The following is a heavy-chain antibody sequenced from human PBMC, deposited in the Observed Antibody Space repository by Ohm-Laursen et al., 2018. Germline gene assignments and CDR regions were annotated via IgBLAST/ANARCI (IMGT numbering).Heavy chain of an antibody. V-gene: IGHV3-21*01. CDR3: AEMYYDSSGYYFI. D-gene: IGHD3-22*01. J-gene: IGHJ4*02. CDR2: VSSSSSFT. Sequence: GQTLSLTCAASGFTFSNYTMNWVRQAPGKGLEWVSCVSSSSSFTYYADSVKGRFTISRDNAKNSLYLQMNSLRAEDTAVYYCAEMYYDSSGYYFIWGQGTLVTVSS. CDR1: GFTFSNYT.